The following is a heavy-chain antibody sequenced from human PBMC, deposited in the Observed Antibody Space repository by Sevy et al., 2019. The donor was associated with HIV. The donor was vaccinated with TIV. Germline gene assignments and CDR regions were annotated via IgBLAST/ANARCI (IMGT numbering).Heavy chain of an antibody. D-gene: IGHD4-17*01. CDR3: ARDLEFYDYGDYGPAFMPDY. J-gene: IGHJ4*02. CDR2: MWFDGSNT. V-gene: IGHV3-33*01. Sequence: GGSLRLSCAASGFTFSTYGMHWVRQAPGKGLEWVAVMWFDGSNTYYADSVKGRFTISRDIARNTLHLQMYSLRADDTAVYYCARDLEFYDYGDYGPAFMPDYWGQGTLVTVSS. CDR1: GFTFSTYG.